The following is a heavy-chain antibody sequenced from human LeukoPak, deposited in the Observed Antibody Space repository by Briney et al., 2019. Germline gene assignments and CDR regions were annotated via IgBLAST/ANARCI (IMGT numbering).Heavy chain of an antibody. Sequence: PGGSLRLSCTASGFTFGDYGLSWVRQAPGKGLEWVGVIRSTAYGGTTEYAASVKGRFTISRDDSKSVAYVQMHNLTTEDTGVYYCTRVLVVPVAIRPGDAFDIWGQGTTVSVSS. V-gene: IGHV3-49*04. D-gene: IGHD2-2*02. J-gene: IGHJ3*02. CDR1: GFTFGDYG. CDR2: IRSTAYGGTT. CDR3: TRVLVVPVAIRPGDAFDI.